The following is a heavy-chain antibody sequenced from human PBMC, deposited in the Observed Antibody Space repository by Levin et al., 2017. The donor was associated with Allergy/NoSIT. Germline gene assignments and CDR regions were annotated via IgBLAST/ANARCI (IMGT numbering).Heavy chain of an antibody. CDR3: AKDDILTASRWFDP. J-gene: IGHJ5*02. CDR1: GFTFSSHD. Sequence: GGSLRLSCAASGFTFSSHDMSWVRQAPGKGLEWVSNIGYSGSPTFYADSVKGRFTISRDNSKNTLYLQMNSLRAEDTAVYYCAKDDILTASRWFDPWGQGTLVTVSS. V-gene: IGHV3-23*01. CDR2: IGYSGSPT. D-gene: IGHD3-9*01.